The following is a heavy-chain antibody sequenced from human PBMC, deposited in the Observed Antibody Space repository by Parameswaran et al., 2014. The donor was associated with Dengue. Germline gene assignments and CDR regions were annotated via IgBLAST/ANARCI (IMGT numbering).Heavy chain of an antibody. CDR3: ARGAPNPVAGTVINYGMDV. Sequence: VRQMPGKGLEWMGRIDPSDSYTNYSPSFQGHVTISADKSISTAYLQWSSLKASDTAMYYCARGAPNPVAGTVINYGMDVWGQGTTVTVSS. D-gene: IGHD6-19*01. CDR2: IDPSDSYT. V-gene: IGHV5-10-1*01. J-gene: IGHJ6*02.